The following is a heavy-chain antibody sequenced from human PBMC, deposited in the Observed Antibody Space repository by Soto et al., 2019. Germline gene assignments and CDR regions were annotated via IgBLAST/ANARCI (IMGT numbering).Heavy chain of an antibody. D-gene: IGHD1-26*01. J-gene: IGHJ4*02. CDR3: TREKRSGSYWGDYFDY. Sequence: GGSLRLSCTASGFTFGDYALSWFRQAPGRGLEWVGFIRSKTYGGTTAYAASVKGRFTISRDDSKSIAYLQMNGLETEDTALYYCTREKRSGSYWGDYFDYWGQGTLVTVSS. CDR1: GFTFGDYA. V-gene: IGHV3-49*03. CDR2: IRSKTYGGTT.